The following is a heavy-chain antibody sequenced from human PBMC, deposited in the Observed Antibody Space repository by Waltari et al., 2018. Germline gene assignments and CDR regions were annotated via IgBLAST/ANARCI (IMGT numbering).Heavy chain of an antibody. CDR2: KNPDGSQK. D-gene: IGHD3-10*01. V-gene: IGHV3-7*01. CDR1: GFTFNTYW. Sequence: EVQLVESGGGLVQPGGSLRLSCAASGFTFNTYWMKWIRQAPGKGLEWGANKNPDGSQKFYVDSVKGRCTVARDNAQNSLYLQMNNLRAEDTAVYYCTTLARGESGDYWGQGTLVTVSS. J-gene: IGHJ4*02. CDR3: TTLARGESGDY.